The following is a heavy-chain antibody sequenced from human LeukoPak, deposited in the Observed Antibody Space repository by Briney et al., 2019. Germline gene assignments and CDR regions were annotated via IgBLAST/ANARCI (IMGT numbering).Heavy chain of an antibody. J-gene: IGHJ6*02. D-gene: IGHD4-17*01. CDR2: ISGSGDTT. V-gene: IGHV3-23*01. CDR3: ATPTVTTPTNYYGMDV. Sequence: GGSLRLSCTASGFTFSSYSMSWVRQGPGTGLEWVSAISGSGDTTFYADSVKGRFTISRDNSKKTLYLQMNSLRAEDTAVYYCATPTVTTPTNYYGMDVWGQGTTVTVSS. CDR1: GFTFSSYS.